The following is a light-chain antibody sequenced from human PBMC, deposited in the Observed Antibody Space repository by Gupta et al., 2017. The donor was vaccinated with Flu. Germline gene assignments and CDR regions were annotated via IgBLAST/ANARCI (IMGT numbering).Light chain of an antibody. CDR3: QSCDSRI. CDR1: SGSIASNY. V-gene: IGLV6-57*01. CDR2: KDN. Sequence: GKTVTISCTRRSGSIASNYVHWYQQRPGSSHTSVIFKDNQRAAGAPDRFSGSIDSASNSASLTIAELKAEDEDDYYCQSCDSRIFGGGTKLTVL. J-gene: IGLJ2*01.